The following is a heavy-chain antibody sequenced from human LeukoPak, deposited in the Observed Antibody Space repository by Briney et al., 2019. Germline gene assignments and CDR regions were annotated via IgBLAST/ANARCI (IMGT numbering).Heavy chain of an antibody. J-gene: IGHJ4*02. D-gene: IGHD1-1*01. CDR3: AREGPTTGTFFDY. CDR1: GGSFSGYY. V-gene: IGHV4-34*01. Sequence: SETLSLTCAVYGGSFSGYYWSWIRQPPGKGLEWIGEINHSGSTNYNPSLKSRVTISVDTPKNQFSLKLSSVTAADTAVYYCAREGPTTGTFFDYWGQGTLVTVSS. CDR2: INHSGST.